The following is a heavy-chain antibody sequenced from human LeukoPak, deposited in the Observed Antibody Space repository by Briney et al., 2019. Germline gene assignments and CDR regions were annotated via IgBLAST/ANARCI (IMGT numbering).Heavy chain of an antibody. V-gene: IGHV1-69*13. CDR2: IIPIFGTA. D-gene: IGHD6-6*01. J-gene: IGHJ4*02. CDR3: ASGSSSSPHYFDY. Sequence: SVKVSCKSSGGTFSSYAISWVRQAPGQGLEWMGGIIPIFGTANYAQKFQGRVTITADESTSTAYMELSSLRSEDTAVYYCASGSSSSPHYFDYWGQGTLVTVSS. CDR1: GGTFSSYA.